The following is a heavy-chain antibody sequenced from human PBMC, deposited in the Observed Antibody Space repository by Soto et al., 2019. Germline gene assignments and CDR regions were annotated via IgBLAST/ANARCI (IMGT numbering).Heavy chain of an antibody. Sequence: SETLSLTCAVSGGSISSSNWWSWVRQPPGKGLEWIGEIYHSGSTNYNPSLKSRVTISVDKSKNQFSLKLSSVTAADTAVYYCERDYKGGWSYTAYYYYGMDVWCEGTTVS. D-gene: IGHD6-19*01. V-gene: IGHV4-4*02. CDR3: ERDYKGGWSYTAYYYYGMDV. CDR1: GGSISSSNW. CDR2: IYHSGST. J-gene: IGHJ6*02.